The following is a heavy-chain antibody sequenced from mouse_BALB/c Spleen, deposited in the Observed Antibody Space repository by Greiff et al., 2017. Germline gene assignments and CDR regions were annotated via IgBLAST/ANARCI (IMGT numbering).Heavy chain of an antibody. J-gene: IGHJ3*01. V-gene: IGHV5-12-2*01. Sequence: EVKLVESGGGLVQPGGSLKLSCAASGFTFSSYTMSWVRQTPEKRLEWVAYISNGGGSTYYPDTVKGRFTISRDNAKNTLYLQMSSLKSEDTAMYLCATHIYGRICVRTWFVYWGQGTLVTVSA. CDR3: ATHIYGRICVRTWFVY. D-gene: IGHD1-1*01. CDR1: GFTFSSYT. CDR2: ISNGGGST.